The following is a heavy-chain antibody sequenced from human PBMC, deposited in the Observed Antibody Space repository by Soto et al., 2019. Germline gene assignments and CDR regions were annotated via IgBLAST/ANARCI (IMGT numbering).Heavy chain of an antibody. Sequence: SETLSLTCTVSGGSISSGGYYWSWIRQHPGKGLEWIGYIYYSGSTYYNPSLKSRVTISVDTSKNQFSLKLSSVTAADTAVYYCARAVRKDYYYYYGMDVWGQGTTVTVSS. CDR2: IYYSGST. CDR1: GGSISSGGYY. J-gene: IGHJ6*02. CDR3: ARAVRKDYYYYYGMDV. V-gene: IGHV4-31*03. D-gene: IGHD4-4*01.